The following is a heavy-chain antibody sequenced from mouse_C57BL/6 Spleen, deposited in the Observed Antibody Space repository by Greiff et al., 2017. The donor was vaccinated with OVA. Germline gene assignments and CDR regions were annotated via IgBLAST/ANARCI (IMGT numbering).Heavy chain of an antibody. J-gene: IGHJ4*01. CDR3: ALYGSSYRPAMDY. Sequence: QVQLQQSGTELVKPGASVKLSCKASGYTFTSYWMHWVKQRPGQGLEWIGNINPSNGGTNYNEKFKSKATLTVDKSSSTAYMQLSSLTSEDSAVYYCALYGSSYRPAMDYWGQGTSVTVSS. CDR2: INPSNGGT. CDR1: GYTFTSYW. D-gene: IGHD1-1*01. V-gene: IGHV1-53*01.